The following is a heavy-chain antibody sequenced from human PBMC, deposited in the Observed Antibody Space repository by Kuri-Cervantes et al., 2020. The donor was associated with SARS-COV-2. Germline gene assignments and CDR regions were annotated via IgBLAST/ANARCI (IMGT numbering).Heavy chain of an antibody. V-gene: IGHV3-48*04. CDR3: AREPTSVGRGCSSTSCYYEVDY. CDR1: GFTFSTYS. CDR2: ISSSGSTI. J-gene: IGHJ4*02. Sequence: GGSLRLSVAASGFTFSTYSMNWVRQAPGKGLGWVSYISSSGSTIYYADSVKGRFTISRDNAKNSLYLQMNSLRAEDTAVYYCAREPTSVGRGCSSTSCYYEVDYWGQGTLVTVSS. D-gene: IGHD2-2*01.